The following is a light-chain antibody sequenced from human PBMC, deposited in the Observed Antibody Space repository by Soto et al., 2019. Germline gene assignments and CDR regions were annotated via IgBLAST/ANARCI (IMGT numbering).Light chain of an antibody. CDR1: QSVSSN. CDR3: QQYNNWPQWA. V-gene: IGKV3-15*01. CDR2: GAS. J-gene: IGKJ1*01. Sequence: IVISQSPPTLSKSTGERATLSCRASQSVSSNLAWYQQKPGQAPRLLIYGASTRATGIPARFSGSGSGTEFTLTISSLQSEDFAVYYCQQYNNWPQWAFGQGTKV.